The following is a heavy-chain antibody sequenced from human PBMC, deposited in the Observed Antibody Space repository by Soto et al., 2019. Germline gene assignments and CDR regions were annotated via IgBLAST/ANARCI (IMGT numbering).Heavy chain of an antibody. CDR1: GFTFSSYS. J-gene: IGHJ4*02. CDR2: ISSSSSYI. CDR3: AAQEVAVFDY. Sequence: GGSLRHSCAASGFTFSSYSMNWVRQAPGKGLEWVSSISSSSSYIYYADSVKGRFTISRDNAKNSLYLQMNSLRAEDTAVYYCAAQEVAVFDYWGQGTLVTVSS. V-gene: IGHV3-21*01. D-gene: IGHD6-19*01.